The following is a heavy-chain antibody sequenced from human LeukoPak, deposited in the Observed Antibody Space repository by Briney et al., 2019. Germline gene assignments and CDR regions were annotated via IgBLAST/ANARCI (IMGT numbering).Heavy chain of an antibody. V-gene: IGHV3-23*01. J-gene: IGHJ4*02. D-gene: IGHD1-26*01. Sequence: GGSLRLSCEVSGLTFSNYAISRVRQAPGKRLEWVSAISGSGIATYYADSVKGRVTISRDNSKNTLYLQMNSLRVEDTAIYYCARYRGKTVAATPFDYWGQGTLVTVSS. CDR2: ISGSGIAT. CDR3: ARYRGKTVAATPFDY. CDR1: GLTFSNYA.